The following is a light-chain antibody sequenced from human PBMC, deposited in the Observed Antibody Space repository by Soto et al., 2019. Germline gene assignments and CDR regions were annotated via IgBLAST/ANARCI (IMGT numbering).Light chain of an antibody. V-gene: IGKV1-39*01. CDR3: QQSYSTSWT. CDR2: AAS. J-gene: IGKJ1*01. Sequence: DIQMTPSPSSLSASVGDRVTITCRASQSINSYLNRYQQRPGKAPKILIYAASTLPSGGPARFRGSGSRTDFTLTISALQPEDFATYYCQQSYSTSWTFGQGTKVEIK. CDR1: QSINSY.